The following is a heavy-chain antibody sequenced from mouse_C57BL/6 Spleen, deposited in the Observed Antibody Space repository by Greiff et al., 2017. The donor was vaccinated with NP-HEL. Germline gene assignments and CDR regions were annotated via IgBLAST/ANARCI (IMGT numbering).Heavy chain of an antibody. V-gene: IGHV5-17*01. CDR3: ARPRDPYYYAMDY. CDR2: ISSGSSTI. J-gene: IGHJ4*01. D-gene: IGHD3-3*01. Sequence: DVKLVESGAGLVKPGGSLKLSCAASGFTFSDYGMHWVRQAPEKGLEWVAYISSGSSTIYYVDTVKGRFTISRDNAKNTLFLQMTSLRSEDTAMYYCARPRDPYYYAMDYWGQGTSVTVSS. CDR1: GFTFSDYG.